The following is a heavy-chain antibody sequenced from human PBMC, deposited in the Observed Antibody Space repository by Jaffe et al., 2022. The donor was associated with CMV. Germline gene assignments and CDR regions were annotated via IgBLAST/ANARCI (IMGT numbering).Heavy chain of an antibody. Sequence: EVQLLESGGGLVQPGGSLRLSCAASGFTINNYGMSWVRQAPGKGLEWVSSISATDDSAFYADSVKGRFTISRDNSKNTLDLRMNSLRDDDTAVYYCARRLAEASITGWARGSYLDNWGQGTPVTVSS. V-gene: IGHV3-23*01. D-gene: IGHD6-19*01. CDR1: GFTINNYG. J-gene: IGHJ4*02. CDR2: ISATDDSA. CDR3: ARRLAEASITGWARGSYLDN.